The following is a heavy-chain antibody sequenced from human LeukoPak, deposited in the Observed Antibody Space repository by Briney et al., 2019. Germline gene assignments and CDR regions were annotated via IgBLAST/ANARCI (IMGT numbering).Heavy chain of an antibody. J-gene: IGHJ5*02. CDR3: AGTVLGYCSSTSCYPQSNWFDP. V-gene: IGHV1-18*01. D-gene: IGHD2-2*01. CDR1: GYTFTSYG. CDR2: ISAYNGNT. Sequence: GASVKVSCKASGYTFTSYGISWLRQAPGQGLEWMGWISAYNGNTNYAQKLQGRVTMTTDTSTSTAYMELRSLRSDDTAVYYCAGTVLGYCSSTSCYPQSNWFDPWGQGTLVTVSS.